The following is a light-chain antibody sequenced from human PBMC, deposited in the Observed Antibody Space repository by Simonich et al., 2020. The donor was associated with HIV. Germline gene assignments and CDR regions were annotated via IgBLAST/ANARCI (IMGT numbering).Light chain of an antibody. V-gene: IGKV2-28*01. CDR2: LGS. J-gene: IGKJ3*01. CDR1: QGLLHSNGYTY. CDR3: MQALQTPFT. Sequence: DIVMTQSSLSLPVTPGEPDSISCRSSQGLLHSNGYTYLDWYLQKPGQSPQLLIYLGSNRASGVPDRFSGSGSGTDFTLKISRVEAEDVGVYYCMQALQTPFTFGPGTRVDIK.